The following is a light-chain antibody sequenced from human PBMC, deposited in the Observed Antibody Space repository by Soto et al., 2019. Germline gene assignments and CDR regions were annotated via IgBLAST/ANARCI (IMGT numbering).Light chain of an antibody. CDR1: QSISSW. J-gene: IGKJ1*01. CDR3: QQYNSYSRWT. Sequence: DIQMTQSPSTLSASVGDRVTITCRASQSISSWLAWYQQKPGKAPNLLIYDASSLESGVPSRFSGSGSGTEFSLTISSLQPDDFAAYYCQQYNSYSRWTFGQGTKVEI. CDR2: DAS. V-gene: IGKV1-5*01.